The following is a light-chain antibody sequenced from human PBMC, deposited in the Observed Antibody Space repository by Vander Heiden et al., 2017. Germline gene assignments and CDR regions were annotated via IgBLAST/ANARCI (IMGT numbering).Light chain of an antibody. CDR1: HSRLHSNGYND. Sequence: MTQTPLSLSPAPLLPAPVSCRSSHSRLHSNGYNDLDWYLQKPGQSPQLLIYVGSNRASGVPDRFSGSGSGTEFTLKISRVEAEDVGVYYCMQALQTPYTFGQGTKLEIK. V-gene: IGKV2-28*01. CDR3: MQALQTPYT. CDR2: VGS. J-gene: IGKJ2*01.